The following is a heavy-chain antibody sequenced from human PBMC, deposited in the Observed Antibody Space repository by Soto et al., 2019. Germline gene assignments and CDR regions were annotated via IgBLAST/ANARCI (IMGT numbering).Heavy chain of an antibody. CDR1: GDSVSSNSAA. Sequence: QVQLQQSGPGLVKPSQTLSLTCAISGDSVSSNSAAWNWIRQSPSRGLEWLGRTYYRSKWYNDYAVSVKSRITINPDTSKNQFSLQLNSVTPEDTAVYYCARVIVGYSSGPDYYYGMDVWGQGTTVTVSS. CDR2: TYYRSKWYN. V-gene: IGHV6-1*01. CDR3: ARVIVGYSSGPDYYYGMDV. D-gene: IGHD6-19*01. J-gene: IGHJ6*02.